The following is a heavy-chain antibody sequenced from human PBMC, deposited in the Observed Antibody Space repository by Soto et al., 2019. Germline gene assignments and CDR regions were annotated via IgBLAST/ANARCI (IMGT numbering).Heavy chain of an antibody. D-gene: IGHD5-18*01. CDR1: SGSISSNW. CDR2: IYHSGST. J-gene: IGHJ5*02. Sequence: PSETLSLTCAVSSGSISSNWWSWVRQPPGKGLGWIGEIYHSGSTNYNPSLNSRVTISVDKSKNHFSLDLSSVTAADTAVYYCSSQTYSYAWHHWGQGTQVTVSS. CDR3: SSQTYSYAWHH. V-gene: IGHV4-4*02.